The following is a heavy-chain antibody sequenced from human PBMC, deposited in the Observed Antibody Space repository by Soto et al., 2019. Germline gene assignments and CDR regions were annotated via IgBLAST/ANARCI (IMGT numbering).Heavy chain of an antibody. D-gene: IGHD5-18*01. J-gene: IGHJ6*02. CDR1: GYTFTTYL. V-gene: IGHV5-51*01. CDR3: ARLNTAMVSYYYGMDV. CDR2: IYPGDSDT. Sequence: PGESLKISCKGSGYTFTTYLSGWVRQTPGKGLEWMGIIYPGDSDTRYSPSFQGQVTISADKSISTAYLQWSSLKASDTAMYYCARLNTAMVSYYYGMDVWGQGTTVTVSS.